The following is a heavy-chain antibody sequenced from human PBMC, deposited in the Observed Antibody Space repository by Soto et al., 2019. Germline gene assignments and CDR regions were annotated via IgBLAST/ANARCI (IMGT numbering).Heavy chain of an antibody. CDR2: SSATGADT. CDR1: GFTFSSYG. V-gene: IGHV3-21*01. J-gene: IGHJ5*02. Sequence: GGSLRLSCAASGFTFSSYGMTWVRQAPGKGLEWVSFSSATGADTYYADSVKGRFTISRDNAKRSLYLQMMSLTAEDTAIYYCVRGGGGGLFDPWGQGTMVTVSS. D-gene: IGHD2-15*01. CDR3: VRGGGGGLFDP.